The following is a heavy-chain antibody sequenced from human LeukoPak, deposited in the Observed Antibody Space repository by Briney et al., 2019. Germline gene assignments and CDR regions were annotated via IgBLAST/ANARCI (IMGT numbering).Heavy chain of an antibody. CDR3: ARGSWYANFDY. CDR2: INSDGSST. J-gene: IGHJ4*02. CDR1: GFTFSSYW. D-gene: IGHD6-13*01. Sequence: GGTLRLSCAASGFTFSSYWMHWVRQAPGKGLVWVSRINSDGSSTSYADSVKGRFTISRDNAKNTLYLQMNSLRAEDTAVYYCARGSWYANFDYWGQGTLVTVSS. V-gene: IGHV3-74*01.